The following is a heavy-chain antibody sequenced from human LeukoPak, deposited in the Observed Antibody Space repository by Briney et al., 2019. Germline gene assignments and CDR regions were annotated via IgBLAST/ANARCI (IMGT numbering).Heavy chain of an antibody. CDR1: GFTFSSYG. J-gene: IGHJ5*02. CDR3: AKGIAVAGTHNWFDP. CDR2: ISYDGSNK. V-gene: IGHV3-30*18. D-gene: IGHD6-19*01. Sequence: GGSLRLSCAASGFTFSSYGMHWVRQAPGKGLEWVAVISYDGSNKYYADSVKGRFTISRDNSKNTLYLQMNSLRPEDTAVYYCAKGIAVAGTHNWFDPWGQGTLVTVSS.